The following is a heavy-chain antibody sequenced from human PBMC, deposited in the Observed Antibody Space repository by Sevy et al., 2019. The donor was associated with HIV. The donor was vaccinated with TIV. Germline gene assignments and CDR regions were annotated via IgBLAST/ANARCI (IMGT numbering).Heavy chain of an antibody. D-gene: IGHD5-18*01. CDR3: ARGDTAMVKGNYYYYYYMDV. Sequence: GGSLRLSCAASGFTFSSYSMNWVRQAPGKGLEWVSSISSSSSYIYYADSVKGRFTISRDNAKNSLYLQMNSLRAEDTAVYYCARGDTAMVKGNYYYYYYMDVWGKGTTVTVSS. CDR1: GFTFSSYS. V-gene: IGHV3-21*01. CDR2: ISSSSSYI. J-gene: IGHJ6*03.